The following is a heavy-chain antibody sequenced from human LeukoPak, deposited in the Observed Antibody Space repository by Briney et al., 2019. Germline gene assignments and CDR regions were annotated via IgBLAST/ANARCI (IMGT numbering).Heavy chain of an antibody. D-gene: IGHD1-7*01. J-gene: IGHJ5*02. CDR1: GGTFSSYA. CDR2: IIPIFGTA. V-gene: IGHV1-69*05. Sequence: SVKVSCKASGGTFSSYAISWVRQAPGQGLEWMGRIIPIFGTANYAQKFQGRVTITTDESTSTAYMELSSLRSEDTAVYYCVLEGNWNYIARHGITGFDPWGQGTLVTVSS. CDR3: VLEGNWNYIARHGITGFDP.